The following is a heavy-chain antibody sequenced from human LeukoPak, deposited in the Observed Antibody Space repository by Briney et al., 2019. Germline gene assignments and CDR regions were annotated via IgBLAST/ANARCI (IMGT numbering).Heavy chain of an antibody. CDR3: AKQDTSMDYFDY. J-gene: IGHJ4*02. V-gene: IGHV3-23*01. Sequence: GGSLRLSCAASGFTFSSYALSWVRQAPGKGLDCVSVISGSDGYTYYADSVKGRFTISRDNSKNTLYLQMNSLRAEDTAIYYCAKQDTSMDYFDYWGRGTLVSVSS. D-gene: IGHD5-18*01. CDR2: ISGSDGYT. CDR1: GFTFSSYA.